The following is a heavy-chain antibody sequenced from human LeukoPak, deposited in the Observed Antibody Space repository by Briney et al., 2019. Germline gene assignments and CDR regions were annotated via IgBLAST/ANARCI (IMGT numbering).Heavy chain of an antibody. D-gene: IGHD1-26*01. Sequence: PGGSLRLSCAASGFTFSHFYMTWVRQAPGKGLEWVSSISGSSGNIFYADSVKGRFTIFRDNAKNSLYLQMNALRADDTAVYYCARVLASGSYWNYYFDYWGQGTLVTVSS. CDR3: ARVLASGSYWNYYFDY. CDR1: GFTFSHFY. V-gene: IGHV3-21*01. J-gene: IGHJ4*02. CDR2: ISGSSGNI.